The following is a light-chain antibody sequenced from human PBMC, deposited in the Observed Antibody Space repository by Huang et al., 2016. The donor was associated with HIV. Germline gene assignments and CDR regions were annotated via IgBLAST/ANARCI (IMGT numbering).Light chain of an antibody. CDR1: HDINTY. CDR2: DAS. Sequence: QLTQSPSSLSASIGDRVTIACRASHDINTYLAWYQQKPGRAPKLLIYDASTLQTGVPSRFRGFGSGTAFSRTITSLQPDDFAVYYCQQLSAYPLSFGPGTTVD. CDR3: QQLSAYPLS. J-gene: IGKJ3*01. V-gene: IGKV1-9*01.